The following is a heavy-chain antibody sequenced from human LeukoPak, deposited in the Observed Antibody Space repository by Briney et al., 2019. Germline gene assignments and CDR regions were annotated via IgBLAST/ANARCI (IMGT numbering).Heavy chain of an antibody. CDR3: ATDPSGPSDSSGWYYFDN. V-gene: IGHV3-7*01. CDR1: GFTVSNYC. CDR2: IKQDASET. Sequence: PGGSLRLSCAPSGFTVSNYCMCWVRQAPGKGLEWVAYIKQDASETYYVDSVRGRFSISRDNAKNSLFLQMNSLRAEDTAVYYCATDPSGPSDSSGWYYFDNWGQGTLVTVSS. J-gene: IGHJ4*02. D-gene: IGHD6-19*01.